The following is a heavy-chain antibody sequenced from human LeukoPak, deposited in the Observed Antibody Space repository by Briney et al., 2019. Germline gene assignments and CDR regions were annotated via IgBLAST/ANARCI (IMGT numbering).Heavy chain of an antibody. J-gene: IGHJ4*02. Sequence: SETLSLTCAFSAASFSSGDFSWSWIRQPPGKGLEWIGYIYRSGATYYNPSLKSRVTMLVDRSKNEFSLKLSSVTAADTAVYYCARGLGVRGVILTYFDSWGQGTLVTVSS. D-gene: IGHD3-10*01. CDR1: AASFSSGDFS. CDR3: ARGLGVRGVILTYFDS. CDR2: IYRSGAT. V-gene: IGHV4-30-2*01.